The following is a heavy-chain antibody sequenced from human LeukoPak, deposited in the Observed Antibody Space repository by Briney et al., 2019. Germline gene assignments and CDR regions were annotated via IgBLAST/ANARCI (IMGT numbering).Heavy chain of an antibody. V-gene: IGHV3-74*01. J-gene: IGHJ2*01. Sequence: GGSLRPSCAASGFTFSNYWVHWVRQVPGKGLVWVSHINSDGRIINYSDSVQGRFTISRDNAKNTLYLQMNSLRVEDTAVYYCARGRGWYFYLWGRGAMVSVSS. CDR2: INSDGRII. CDR3: ARGRGWYFYL. D-gene: IGHD3-10*01. CDR1: GFTFSNYW.